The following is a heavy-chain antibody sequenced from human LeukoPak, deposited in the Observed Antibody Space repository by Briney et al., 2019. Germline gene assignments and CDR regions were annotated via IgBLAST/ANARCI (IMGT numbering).Heavy chain of an antibody. CDR3: ARALVVPAAIGGWFDP. CDR2: ISAYNGNT. CDR1: GYTFTSYG. J-gene: IGHJ5*02. V-gene: IGHV1-18*01. Sequence: AASVTVSCKASGYTFTSYGISWVRQAPGQGLEWMGWISAYNGNTNYAQKLQGRVTMTTDTSTSTAYMELRSLRSDDTAVYYCARALVVPAAIGGWFDPWGQGTLVTVSS. D-gene: IGHD2-2*02.